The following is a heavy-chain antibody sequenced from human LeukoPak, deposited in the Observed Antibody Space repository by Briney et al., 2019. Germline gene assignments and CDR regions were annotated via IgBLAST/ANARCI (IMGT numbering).Heavy chain of an antibody. CDR1: GGSINSHY. J-gene: IGHJ5*02. V-gene: IGHV4-59*11. CDR2: ISYSGNT. Sequence: SETLSLTCTVSGGSINSHYWSWVRQPPGKGLVWIGYISYSGNTNYNPSLKSRVTISMHTSKNQFSLKLSSVTAADTAVYYCARAKQWLVRGWFDPWGQGTLVTVSS. CDR3: ARAKQWLVRGWFDP. D-gene: IGHD6-19*01.